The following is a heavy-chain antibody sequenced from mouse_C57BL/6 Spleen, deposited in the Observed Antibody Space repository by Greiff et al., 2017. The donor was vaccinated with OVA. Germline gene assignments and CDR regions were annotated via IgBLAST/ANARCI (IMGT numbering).Heavy chain of an antibody. CDR3: ARNYGNYYAMDY. CDR2: ISSGSSTI. V-gene: IGHV5-17*01. Sequence: EVLVVESGGGLVKPGGSLKLSCAASGFTFSDYGMHWVRQAPEKGLEWVAYISSGSSTIYYADTVKGRFTISRDNAKNTLFLQMTSLRSEDTAMYYCARNYGNYYAMDYWGQGTSVTVSS. D-gene: IGHD2-1*01. CDR1: GFTFSDYG. J-gene: IGHJ4*01.